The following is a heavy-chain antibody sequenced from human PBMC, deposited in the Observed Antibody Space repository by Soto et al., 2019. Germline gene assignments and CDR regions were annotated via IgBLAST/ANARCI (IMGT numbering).Heavy chain of an antibody. J-gene: IGHJ6*02. Sequence: QVQLVESGGGVVQPGRSLRLSCAASGFTFSSHGMHWVRQAPGKVLEWVAVIWHDGSQEYYADSVRGRFTISRDNSKNMVYLQMNSLRGDDMAVYKGARVVPLTTNYGMDVWGQGTTVTVSS. CDR3: ARVVPLTTNYGMDV. CDR1: GFTFSSHG. V-gene: IGHV3-33*01. CDR2: IWHDGSQE. D-gene: IGHD4-4*01.